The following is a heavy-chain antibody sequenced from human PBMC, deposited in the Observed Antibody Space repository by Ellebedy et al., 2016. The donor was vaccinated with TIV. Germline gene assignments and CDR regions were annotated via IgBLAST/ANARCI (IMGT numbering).Heavy chain of an antibody. CDR1: GFTFSDYY. V-gene: IGHV4-34*01. Sequence: ESLKISXAASGFTFSDYYMSWIRQAPGKGLEWIGEINHSGSTNYNPSLKSRVTISVDTSKNQFSLKLSSVTAADTAVYYCARGPYVWGSYRWRYFDYWGQGTLVTVSS. CDR3: ARGPYVWGSYRWRYFDY. CDR2: INHSGST. D-gene: IGHD3-16*02. J-gene: IGHJ4*02.